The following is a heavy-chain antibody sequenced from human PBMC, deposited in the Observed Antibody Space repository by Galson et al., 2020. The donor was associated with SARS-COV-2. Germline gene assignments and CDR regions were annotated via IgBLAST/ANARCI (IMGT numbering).Heavy chain of an antibody. CDR2: ITYDGGNK. CDR1: GFSFSSYG. V-gene: IGHV3-30*18. Sequence: PGGSLRLSCAASGFSFSSYGMHWVRQAPGKGLEWVAVITYDGGNKYYADSVKGRFTISRDNSKNTLYLQMDILRPEDTAVYYCAKDQSVNPGDYGSGRWFDPWGQGTLVTVSS. J-gene: IGHJ5*02. D-gene: IGHD3-10*01. CDR3: AKDQSVNPGDYGSGRWFDP.